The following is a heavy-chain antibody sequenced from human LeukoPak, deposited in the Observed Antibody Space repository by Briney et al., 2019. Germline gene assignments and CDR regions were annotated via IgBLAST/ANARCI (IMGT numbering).Heavy chain of an antibody. J-gene: IGHJ4*02. CDR1: GFTFDDYA. CDR3: AKEIKQLTTIFALDY. Sequence: PGRSLRLSCAASGFTFDDYAMHWVRQAPGKGLEWVSGISWNSGSIGYADSVKGRFTISRDNAKNSLYLQMNSLRAEDTAVYYCAKEIKQLTTIFALDYWGQGTLVTVSS. V-gene: IGHV3-9*01. CDR2: ISWNSGSI. D-gene: IGHD6-13*01.